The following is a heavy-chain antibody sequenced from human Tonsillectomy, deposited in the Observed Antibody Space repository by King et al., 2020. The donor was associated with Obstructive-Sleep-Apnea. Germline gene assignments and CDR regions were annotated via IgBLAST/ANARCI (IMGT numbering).Heavy chain of an antibody. CDR2: IYYGGNT. Sequence: VQLQESGPGLVKPSETRSLTCSVSGGSISSFYWSWIRQPPGKGLEWIGYIYYGGNTNYNPSLKSRVTISVDTSKNQFSLKLTSVTAADTAVYYCARDLAGFYWGQGTLVTVSS. J-gene: IGHJ4*02. CDR1: GGSISSFY. D-gene: IGHD3-10*01. CDR3: ARDLAGFY. V-gene: IGHV4-59*01.